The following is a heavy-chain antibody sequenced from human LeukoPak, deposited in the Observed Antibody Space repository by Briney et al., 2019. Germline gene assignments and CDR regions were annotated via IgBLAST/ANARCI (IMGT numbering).Heavy chain of an antibody. J-gene: IGHJ6*03. CDR3: ARHRFSPDYYHYYMDV. V-gene: IGHV3-7*01. CDR1: GFTFSGYW. Sequence: PGGSLRLSCAASGFTFSGYWMSWVRQAPGKGLEWVANIKEDGSERYYVDSVKGRLTISRDNAKSSLYLQMHSLRAEDTALYYCARHRFSPDYYHYYMDVWGKGTTVTVSS. CDR2: IKEDGSER. D-gene: IGHD1-14*01.